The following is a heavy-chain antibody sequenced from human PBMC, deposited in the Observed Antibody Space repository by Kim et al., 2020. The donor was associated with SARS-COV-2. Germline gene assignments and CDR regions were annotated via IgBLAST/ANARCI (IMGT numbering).Heavy chain of an antibody. CDR3: ARLGSSSWNFDY. Sequence: KYYVESVKGRVTISGETAKSSLYLQMNSLRAEDTAVYYCARLGSSSWNFDYWGQGTLVTVSS. V-gene: IGHV3-7*04. D-gene: IGHD6-13*01. CDR2: K. J-gene: IGHJ4*02.